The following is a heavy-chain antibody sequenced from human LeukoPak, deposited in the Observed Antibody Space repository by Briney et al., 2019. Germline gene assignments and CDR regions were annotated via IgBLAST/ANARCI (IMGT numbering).Heavy chain of an antibody. V-gene: IGHV3-20*01. CDR3: ARGPRDYYDSGGYFPSDY. CDR1: GFTFDDYG. J-gene: IGHJ4*02. CDR2: INWNGGST. Sequence: GGSLRLSCAASGFTFDDYGMSWVRQAPGKGLEWVSGINWNGGSTGYADSVKGRFTISRDNAKNSLYLQMNSPRAEDTALYHCARGPRDYYDSGGYFPSDYWGQGTLVTVSS. D-gene: IGHD3-22*01.